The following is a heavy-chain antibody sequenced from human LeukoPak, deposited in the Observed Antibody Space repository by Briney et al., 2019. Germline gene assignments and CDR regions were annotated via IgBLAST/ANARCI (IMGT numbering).Heavy chain of an antibody. CDR2: TYYRSRWYS. Sequence: SQTLSLTCAISEDSVSSTNAAWNWTRQSPSRGLEWLGRTYYRSRWYSEYARSVKSRITIDPDTSKNQFSLQLNSVTPEDAAVYYCARTKGHLDLWGRGTLVTVSS. D-gene: IGHD2-8*01. CDR1: EDSVSSTNAA. CDR3: ARTKGHLDL. V-gene: IGHV6-1*01. J-gene: IGHJ2*01.